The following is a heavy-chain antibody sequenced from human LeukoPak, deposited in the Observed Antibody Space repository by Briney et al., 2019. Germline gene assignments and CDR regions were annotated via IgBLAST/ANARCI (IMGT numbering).Heavy chain of an antibody. J-gene: IGHJ1*01. CDR1: GHSIINSFY. CDR2: IYHTGAT. V-gene: IGHV4-38-2*02. Sequence: PSETLSLTCTVSGHSIINSFYWGWIRQPPGKGLEWIGSIYHTGATYYNPFLKSRVTISLDTSKNQFSLKLNSVTAADTAVYYCARAVDSSAFSSFQHWGQGTLVTVSS. CDR3: ARAVDSSAFSSFQH. D-gene: IGHD3-22*01.